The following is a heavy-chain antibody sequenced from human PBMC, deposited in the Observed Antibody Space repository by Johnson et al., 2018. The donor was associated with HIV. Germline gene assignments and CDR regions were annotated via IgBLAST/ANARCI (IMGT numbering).Heavy chain of an antibody. V-gene: IGHV3-30*02. CDR1: GFTFSSYG. CDR2: IRYDGSST. D-gene: IGHD4-17*01. Sequence: VQLVESGGGVVQPGGSLRLSCAASGFTFSSYGMHWVRQAPGKGLEWVAFIRYDGSSTSYADSVKGRFPISRDYAKNSLYLRMNSLRAEDTALYYCAREREDDGDNHDAFDIWGQGTMVTVSS. J-gene: IGHJ3*02. CDR3: AREREDDGDNHDAFDI.